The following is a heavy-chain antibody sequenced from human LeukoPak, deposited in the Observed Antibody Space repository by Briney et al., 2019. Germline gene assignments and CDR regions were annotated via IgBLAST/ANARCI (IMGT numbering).Heavy chain of an antibody. V-gene: IGHV4-39*02. D-gene: IGHD1-26*01. Sequence: SETLSLTCTVSGGSISSSSYYWGWIRQPPGKGLEWIASIYHTGSTYYNPSLKSRVTISVDTSKNHFSLKLSSVTAADTAVYYCARGEGGSDYWGQGTLITVSS. CDR2: IYHTGST. CDR3: ARGEGGSDY. J-gene: IGHJ4*02. CDR1: GGSISSSSYY.